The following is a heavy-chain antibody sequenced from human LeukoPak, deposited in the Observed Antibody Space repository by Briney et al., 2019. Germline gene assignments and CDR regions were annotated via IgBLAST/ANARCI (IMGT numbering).Heavy chain of an antibody. V-gene: IGHV1-2*02. CDR2: INPNSGGT. CDR1: GYTFTGYY. D-gene: IGHD6-19*01. J-gene: IGHJ3*02. Sequence: ASVKVSCKASGYTFTGYYMHWVRQAPGQGLEWMGWINPNSGGTNYAQKFQGRVTMTTDTSTSTAYMELRSLRSDDTAVYYCARRANKGSGWSDAFDIWGQGTMVTVSS. CDR3: ARRANKGSGWSDAFDI.